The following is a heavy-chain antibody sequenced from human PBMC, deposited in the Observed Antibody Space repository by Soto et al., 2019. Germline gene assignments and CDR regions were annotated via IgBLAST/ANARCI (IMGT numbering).Heavy chain of an antibody. Sequence: ASVKVSCKASGGTFTSYDISWVRQAPGQGLEWMGWMNPETGNTRYAQKFQGRFIMTRDTSISTAYMELSSLTSEDTAVYFCATGALTTKLDHWGQGTLVTVSS. D-gene: IGHD3-9*01. CDR1: GGTFTSYD. CDR3: ATGALTTKLDH. V-gene: IGHV1-8*01. J-gene: IGHJ5*02. CDR2: MNPETGNT.